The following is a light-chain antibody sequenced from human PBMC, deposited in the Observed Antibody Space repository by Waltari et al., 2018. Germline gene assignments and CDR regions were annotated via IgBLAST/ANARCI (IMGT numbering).Light chain of an antibody. CDR2: RNN. CDR3: ATWDDSLSGWV. J-gene: IGLJ3*02. Sequence: QSVLTQLPSASGTPGQGVTISCSGRSSNIGDNYVYWYQQFPGTSPKLLSHRNNQRPSGVPDRFSGSKSGTSAFLVISGLRSEDEADYHCATWDDSLSGWVFGGGTKVTVL. CDR1: SSNIGDNY. V-gene: IGLV1-47*01.